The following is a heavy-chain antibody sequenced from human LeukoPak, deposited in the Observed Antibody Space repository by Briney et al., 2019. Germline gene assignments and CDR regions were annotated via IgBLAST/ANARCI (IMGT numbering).Heavy chain of an antibody. V-gene: IGHV4-34*01. CDR1: GGSFNGY. Sequence: SETLSLTCAVYGGSFNGYWSWVRQTPGKGLEWIGEISHTGNTKYNPSLTSRVTISVDMSRTQFSLKLTSMTAADTAVYYCARGYCSSTSCWFDPWGQGTLVTVSS. CDR2: ISHTGNT. D-gene: IGHD2-2*01. J-gene: IGHJ5*02. CDR3: ARGYCSSTSCWFDP.